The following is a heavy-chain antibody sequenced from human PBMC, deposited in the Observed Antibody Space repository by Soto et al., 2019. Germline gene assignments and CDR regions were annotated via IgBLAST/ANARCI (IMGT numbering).Heavy chain of an antibody. J-gene: IGHJ4*02. V-gene: IGHV3-23*01. CDR3: AKVWSGHYFDY. D-gene: IGHD3-3*01. Sequence: PGGSLRLSCAAAGFTFSDYWMHWVRQASGKGLEWVSAISGSGGSTYYADSVKGRFTISRDNSKNTLYLQMNRLRAEDTAVYYCAKVWSGHYFDYWGQGTLVTVSS. CDR2: ISGSGGST. CDR1: GFTFSDYW.